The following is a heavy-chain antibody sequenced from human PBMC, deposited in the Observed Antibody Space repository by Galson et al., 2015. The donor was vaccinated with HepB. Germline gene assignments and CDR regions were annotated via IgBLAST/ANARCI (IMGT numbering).Heavy chain of an antibody. Sequence: CAISGDSVSSNSAAWNWIRQSPSRGLEWLGRTYYRSKWYNDYAVPVKSRITINPDTSKNQFSLQLNSVTPEDTAVYYCAREGPAAIGWWDAFDIWDQGTMVTVSS. V-gene: IGHV6-1*01. D-gene: IGHD2-2*02. CDR2: TYYRSKWYN. CDR3: AREGPAAIGWWDAFDI. CDR1: GDSVSSNSAA. J-gene: IGHJ3*02.